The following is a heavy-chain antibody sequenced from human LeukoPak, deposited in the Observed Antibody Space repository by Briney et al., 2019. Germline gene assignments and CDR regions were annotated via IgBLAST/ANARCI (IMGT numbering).Heavy chain of an antibody. CDR2: IDSSSSYI. J-gene: IGHJ4*02. CDR3: AKGYGYDILTGYA. Sequence: GGSLRLSCAASGFTFNSYTLNWVRQAPGKGLEWVSSIDSSSSYIYYADSVKGRFTISRDNAKNTLYLQMNSLRAEDTAVYYCAKGYGYDILTGYAWGQGTLVTVSS. V-gene: IGHV3-21*01. CDR1: GFTFNSYT. D-gene: IGHD3-9*01.